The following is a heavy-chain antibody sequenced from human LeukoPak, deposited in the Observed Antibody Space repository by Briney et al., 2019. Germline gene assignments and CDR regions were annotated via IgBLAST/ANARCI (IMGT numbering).Heavy chain of an antibody. Sequence: GGSLKISCKGSGYSFTSYCIGWVRQMPGKGLEWMRIIYSDDSDTRYSPSFQGQVTLSAVKSISTAYLQWSRLKGPGTAVYSQAIGRGGQQLGDYWGQRALFTASS. CDR2: IYSDDSDT. CDR3: AIGRGGQQLGDY. D-gene: IGHD6-13*01. CDR1: GYSFTSYC. V-gene: IGHV5-51*01. J-gene: IGHJ4*02.